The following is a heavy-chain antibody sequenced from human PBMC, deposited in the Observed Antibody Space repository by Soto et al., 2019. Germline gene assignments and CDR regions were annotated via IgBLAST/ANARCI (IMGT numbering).Heavy chain of an antibody. CDR1: GGSISTYF. CDR2: IYTTVST. J-gene: IGHJ3*02. CDR3: AKCVQVNWNYDAFRI. D-gene: IGHD1-7*01. Sequence: SLTCTVSGGSISTYFWSWIRQPAVGGLEWIGRIYTTVSTNYNPSLKSRVTLSLDTSRNQFSLKLSSVTAEDTALYYCAKCVQVNWNYDAFRIWGQGTMVTVSS. V-gene: IGHV4-4*07.